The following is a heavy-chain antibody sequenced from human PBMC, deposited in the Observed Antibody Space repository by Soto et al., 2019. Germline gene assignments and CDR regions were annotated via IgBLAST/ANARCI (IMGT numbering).Heavy chain of an antibody. J-gene: IGHJ3*02. D-gene: IGHD6-19*01. Sequence: ASVKVSCKAAGYTFTRYGISWVRQAPGQGLEWMGWISAYNGNTNYAQKLQGRVTMTTDTSTSTAYMELRSLRSDDTAVYYCARGARGRGSGWGPDIWGQGTMVTVSS. CDR3: ARGARGRGSGWGPDI. V-gene: IGHV1-18*01. CDR1: GYTFTRYG. CDR2: ISAYNGNT.